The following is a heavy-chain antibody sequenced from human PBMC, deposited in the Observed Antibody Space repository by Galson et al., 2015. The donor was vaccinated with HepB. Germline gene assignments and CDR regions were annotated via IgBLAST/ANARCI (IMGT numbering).Heavy chain of an antibody. D-gene: IGHD6-13*01. CDR2: ISAYNGNT. V-gene: IGHV1-18*01. Sequence: SVKVSCKASGYTFTSYAFSWVRQAPGQGLEWMGWISAYNGNTNYAQKLQGRVTMTTDTSTSTAYMELRTLRSDDTAVYYCARDLSAGYFDYWGQGTLVTVSS. J-gene: IGHJ4*02. CDR1: GYTFTSYA. CDR3: ARDLSAGYFDY.